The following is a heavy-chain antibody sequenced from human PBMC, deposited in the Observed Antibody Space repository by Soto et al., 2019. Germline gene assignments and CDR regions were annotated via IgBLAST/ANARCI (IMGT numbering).Heavy chain of an antibody. CDR1: GASISGNY. CDR3: ARYRRGTGWYYLDY. V-gene: IGHV4-59*01. CDR2: IYDSGST. D-gene: IGHD6-19*01. J-gene: IGHJ4*02. Sequence: PSETLSLTCTVSGASISGNYWSWIRQPPGKDLEWIGNIYDSGSTNYSPSLQSRVTMSIDRSKNQFSLALTSVTAADTAVYFCARYRRGTGWYYLDYWGQGILVTVSS.